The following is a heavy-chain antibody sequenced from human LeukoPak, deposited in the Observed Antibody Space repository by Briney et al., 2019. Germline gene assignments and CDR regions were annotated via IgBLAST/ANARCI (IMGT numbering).Heavy chain of an antibody. CDR3: ARVTIDAFDI. CDR2: INHSGST. V-gene: IGHV4-34*01. Sequence: SEALSLTCAVYGGSFSGYYWSWLRQPPGRGVEWMGEINHSGSTNYNPSLKSRVTISVDTSKNQFSLKLSSVTAADTAVYYCARVTIDAFDIWGQGTMVTVSS. J-gene: IGHJ3*02. CDR1: GGSFSGYY.